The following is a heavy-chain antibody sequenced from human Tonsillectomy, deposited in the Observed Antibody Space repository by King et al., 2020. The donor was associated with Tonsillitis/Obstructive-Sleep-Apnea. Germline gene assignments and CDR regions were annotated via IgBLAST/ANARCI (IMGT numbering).Heavy chain of an antibody. CDR3: ARDGEEGEGWFDP. CDR2: ISGSGTTI. CDR1: GFTFSDYY. Sequence: QLVQSGGGLVKPGGSLRLSCAASGFTFSDYYMNWIRQAPGKGLEWVSYISGSGTTIYYADSVKGRFTISRDNAKSSLFLQMNNLRADDTAVYYCARDGEEGEGWFDPWGQGTLVTVSS. D-gene: IGHD3-10*01. V-gene: IGHV3-11*01. J-gene: IGHJ5*02.